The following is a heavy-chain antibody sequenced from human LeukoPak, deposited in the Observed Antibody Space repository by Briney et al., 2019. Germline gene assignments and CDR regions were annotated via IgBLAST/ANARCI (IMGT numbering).Heavy chain of an antibody. CDR2: IFPADSDT. D-gene: IGHD6-6*01. CDR3: ARIYSSSFNWFDP. J-gene: IGHJ5*02. CDR1: GYSFASYW. Sequence: GESLKISCEASGYSFASYWIGWVRQMPGKGLEWMGIIFPADSDTRYSPSFQGQVTISADKSIGAAYLQWSSLKASDTAMYYCARIYSSSFNWFDPWGQGTLVTVSS. V-gene: IGHV5-51*01.